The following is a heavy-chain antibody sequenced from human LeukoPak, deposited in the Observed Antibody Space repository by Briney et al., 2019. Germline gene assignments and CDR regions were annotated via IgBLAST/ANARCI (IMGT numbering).Heavy chain of an antibody. D-gene: IGHD1-14*01. CDR1: GFTFSSYS. V-gene: IGHV3-21*01. CDR2: ISSSSSYI. Sequence: NPGGSLRLSCAASGFTFSSYSMNWVRQAPGKGLEWVSSISSSSSYIYYADSVKGRFTIVRDNAKNSLYLQMNSLRAEDTAVYYCARPRSGTYWYFDLWGRGTLVTVSS. CDR3: ARPRSGTYWYFDL. J-gene: IGHJ2*01.